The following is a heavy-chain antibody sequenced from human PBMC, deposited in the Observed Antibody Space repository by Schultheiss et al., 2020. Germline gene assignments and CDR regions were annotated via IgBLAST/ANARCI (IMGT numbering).Heavy chain of an antibody. J-gene: IGHJ6*02. CDR3: ATRSAPYYYYGMDV. CDR2: IYSGGST. CDR1: GFTVSSNY. V-gene: IGHV3-53*01. Sequence: GGSLRLSCAASGFTVSSNYMSWVRQAPGKGLEWVSVIYSGGSTYYADSVKGRFTISRDNSKNTLYLQMNSLRAEDTAVYYCATRSAPYYYYGMDVWGQGTTVTVSS. D-gene: IGHD3-3*01.